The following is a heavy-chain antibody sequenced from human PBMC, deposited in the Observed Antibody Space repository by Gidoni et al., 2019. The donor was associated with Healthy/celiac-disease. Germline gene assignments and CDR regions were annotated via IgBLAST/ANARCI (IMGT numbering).Heavy chain of an antibody. Sequence: EVQLVESGGGLVQPGGSLRLSCAASGFTFSSYWMSWVRQAPGKGLEWVANIKQDGSEKYYVDSVKGRFTISRDNAKNSLYLQMNSLRAEDTAVYYCAREYEFVGTWGYFDYWGQGTLVTVSS. D-gene: IGHD3-16*01. CDR2: IKQDGSEK. CDR3: AREYEFVGTWGYFDY. J-gene: IGHJ4*02. V-gene: IGHV3-7*05. CDR1: GFTFSSYW.